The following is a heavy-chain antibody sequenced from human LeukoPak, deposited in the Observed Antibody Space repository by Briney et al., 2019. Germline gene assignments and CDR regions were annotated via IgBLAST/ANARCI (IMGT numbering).Heavy chain of an antibody. CDR2: VNRDGSET. Sequence: GGSLRLSCAASGFTLSNHWMTWVRQVPGRGPEWVANVNRDGSETYYLDSVKGRFTISKDNAKNSLYLQMNSLRAEDTALYHCARNNGMDVWGQGTTVIVS. J-gene: IGHJ6*02. CDR3: ARNNGMDV. V-gene: IGHV3-7*03. CDR1: GFTLSNHW.